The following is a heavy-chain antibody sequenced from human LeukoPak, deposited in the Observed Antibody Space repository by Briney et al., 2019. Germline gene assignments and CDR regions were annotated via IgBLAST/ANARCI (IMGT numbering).Heavy chain of an antibody. CDR3: AKGSGYYFGSGTYYFDY. CDR1: GFSFSDYA. Sequence: GGSLRVSCAASGFSFSDYAMSWVRQAPGKGLEWVSVISGSSGSTYYADSVKGRFTISRDNSKNTLYLQMNSLRAEDTAVYYCAKGSGYYFGSGTYYFDYWGQGTLATVSS. V-gene: IGHV3-23*01. J-gene: IGHJ4*02. CDR2: ISGSSGST. D-gene: IGHD3-10*01.